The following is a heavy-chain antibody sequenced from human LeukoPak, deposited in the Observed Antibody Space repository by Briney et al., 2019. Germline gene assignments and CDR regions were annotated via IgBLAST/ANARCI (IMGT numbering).Heavy chain of an antibody. CDR3: AKANRDYGDYWSYFDY. Sequence: GGSLRLSCAASGFTFSSYGMHWVRQAPGKGLEWVAVISYDGSNKYYADSVKGRFTISRDNSKNTLYLQMNSLRAEDTAVYYCAKANRDYGDYWSYFDYWGQGTLVTVSS. J-gene: IGHJ4*02. D-gene: IGHD4-17*01. V-gene: IGHV3-30*18. CDR1: GFTFSSYG. CDR2: ISYDGSNK.